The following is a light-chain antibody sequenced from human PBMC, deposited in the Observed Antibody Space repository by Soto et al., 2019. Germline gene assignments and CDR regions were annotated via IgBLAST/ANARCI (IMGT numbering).Light chain of an antibody. J-gene: IGKJ2*01. V-gene: IGKV3-15*01. Sequence: EIVMTQSPATLSVSPGDRATLSCRASQSASNNVAWYHQKPGQAPRLLIYGASTRASGLPARFSGSGSGTDFTLTIRSLQSEDFGVYYCQQYNYWPPFTFGQGTKLEIK. CDR3: QQYNYWPPFT. CDR2: GAS. CDR1: QSASNN.